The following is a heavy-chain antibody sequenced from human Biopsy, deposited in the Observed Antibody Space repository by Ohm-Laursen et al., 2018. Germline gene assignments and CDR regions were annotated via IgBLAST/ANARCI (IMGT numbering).Heavy chain of an antibody. CDR1: GGSISSDY. Sequence: GTLSLTCCVSGGSISSDYWSWIRQTPGKGLEWIGYIYYSGSTNYNPSLKSRVTISADRSKNQFSLKLTSVTAADTAMYYCARQEFATSPLDYWGQGSLVTVSS. D-gene: IGHD3-10*01. J-gene: IGHJ4*02. CDR2: IYYSGST. V-gene: IGHV4-59*08. CDR3: ARQEFATSPLDY.